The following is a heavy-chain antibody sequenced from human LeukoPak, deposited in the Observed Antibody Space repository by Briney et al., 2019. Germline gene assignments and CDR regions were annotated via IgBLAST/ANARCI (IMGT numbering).Heavy chain of an antibody. D-gene: IGHD2-15*01. V-gene: IGHV4-59*08. Sequence: PSETLSLTCTVSGGSISSYYWSWIRQPPGKGLEWIGYIYYIGSTNYNPSLKSRVTMSVDTSKNQFSLKLSSVTAADTAVYYCARQVVLVVAATAKNWFDPWGQGTLVTVSS. CDR1: GGSISSYY. J-gene: IGHJ5*02. CDR2: IYYIGST. CDR3: ARQVVLVVAATAKNWFDP.